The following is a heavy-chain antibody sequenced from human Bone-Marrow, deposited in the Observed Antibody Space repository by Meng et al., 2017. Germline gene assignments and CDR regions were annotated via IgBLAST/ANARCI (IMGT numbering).Heavy chain of an antibody. Sequence: SLKISCVVSGFTFDLYGMHWVRQAPGKGLEWVSGILLDSGGIGYADSVKGRFTISRDSAKNSVYFQMNSLRPDDTALYYCTKDLVQGGADVWGQGTTVTVSS. CDR3: TKDLVQGGADV. CDR2: ILLDSGGI. J-gene: IGHJ6*02. D-gene: IGHD4/OR15-4a*01. CDR1: GFTFDLYG. V-gene: IGHV3-9*01.